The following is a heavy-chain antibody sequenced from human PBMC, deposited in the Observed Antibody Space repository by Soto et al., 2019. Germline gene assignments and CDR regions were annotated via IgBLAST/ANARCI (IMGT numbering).Heavy chain of an antibody. CDR2: IYSGGST. D-gene: IGHD2-2*02. CDR3: ARERRLGYCSSTSCYTGDAFDI. CDR1: GFTVSSNY. J-gene: IGHJ3*02. Sequence: EVQLVESGGGLIQPGGSLRLSCAASGFTVSSNYMSWVRQAPGKGLEWVSVIYSGGSTYYADSVKGRFTISRDNSKNTLYLQMNSLRAEDTAVYCCARERRLGYCSSTSCYTGDAFDIWGQGTMVTVSS. V-gene: IGHV3-53*01.